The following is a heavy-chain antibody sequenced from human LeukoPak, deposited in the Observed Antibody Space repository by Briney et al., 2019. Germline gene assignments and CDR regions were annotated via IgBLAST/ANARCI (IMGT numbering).Heavy chain of an antibody. D-gene: IGHD3-22*01. CDR3: ARAGLYYYDSSGYYY. V-gene: IGHV1-18*01. J-gene: IGHJ4*02. Sequence: GGSLRLSCAASGYTFTSYGISWVRQAPGQGLEWMGWISAYNGDTNYAQKLQGRVTMTTDTSTSTAYMELRSLRSDDTAVYYCARAGLYYYDSSGYYYWGQGTLVTVSS. CDR2: ISAYNGDT. CDR1: GYTFTSYG.